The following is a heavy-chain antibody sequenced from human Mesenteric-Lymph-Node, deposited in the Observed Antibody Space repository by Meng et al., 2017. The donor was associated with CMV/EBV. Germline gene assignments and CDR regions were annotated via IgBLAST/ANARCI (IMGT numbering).Heavy chain of an antibody. D-gene: IGHD2-2*01. J-gene: IGHJ4*02. CDR1: GGSISSSSYY. CDR3: ARGRTSHFDY. Sequence: SETLSLTCTVSGGSISSSSYYWGWIRQPPGKGLEWIGSIYYSGSTYYNPSLKSRVTISVDTSKNQFSLRLNSLTTADTAVYYCARGRTSHFDYWGEGTLVTVSS. V-gene: IGHV4-39*07. CDR2: IYYSGST.